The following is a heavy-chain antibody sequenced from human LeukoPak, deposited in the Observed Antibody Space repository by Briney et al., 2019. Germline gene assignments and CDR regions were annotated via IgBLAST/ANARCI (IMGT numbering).Heavy chain of an antibody. CDR2: IIPIFGTA. Sequence: SVKVSCKASGGTFSSYAISWVRQAPGQGLEWMGGIIPIFGTANYAQKFQGRVTITADESTSTAYMELSSLRSEDTAVYYCAREDRYYDILTGYYFEGFDYWGQGTLVTVSS. CDR3: AREDRYYDILTGYYFEGFDY. J-gene: IGHJ4*02. CDR1: GGTFSSYA. D-gene: IGHD3-9*01. V-gene: IGHV1-69*13.